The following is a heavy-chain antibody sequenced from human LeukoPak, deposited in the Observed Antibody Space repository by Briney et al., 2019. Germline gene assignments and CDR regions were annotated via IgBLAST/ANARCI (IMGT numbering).Heavy chain of an antibody. CDR2: INSDGSST. CDR1: GFTFSGYW. J-gene: IGHJ6*02. D-gene: IGHD4-11*01. V-gene: IGHV3-74*01. Sequence: GGSLRLSCAASGFTFSGYWMHWVRQAPGKGLVWVSRINSDGSSTSYADPVKGRFTISRDNAKNTLYLQMNSLRAEDTTLYYCASLGYSKGYYYGMDVWGQGTTVTVSS. CDR3: ASLGYSKGYYYGMDV.